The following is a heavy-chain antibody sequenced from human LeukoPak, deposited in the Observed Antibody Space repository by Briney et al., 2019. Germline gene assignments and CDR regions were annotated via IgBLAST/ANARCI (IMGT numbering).Heavy chain of an antibody. V-gene: IGHV4-61*02. Sequence: SETLSLTCTVSGGSISSGCYYWSWIQQPAGKGLEWIGRIYTSGSTNYNPSPKSRVTISVDTSKNQFSLRLSSVTAADTAVYYCARVGITVTNNWFDPWGQGTLVTVSS. CDR3: ARVGITVTNNWFDP. D-gene: IGHD4-17*01. J-gene: IGHJ5*02. CDR2: IYTSGST. CDR1: GGSISSGCYY.